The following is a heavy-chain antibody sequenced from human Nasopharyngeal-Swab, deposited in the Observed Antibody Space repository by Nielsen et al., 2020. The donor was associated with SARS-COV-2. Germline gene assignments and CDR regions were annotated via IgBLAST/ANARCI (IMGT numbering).Heavy chain of an antibody. CDR2: ISSSSSYI. Sequence: VRQAPGKGLEWVSSISSSSSYIYNADSGKGRFTISRDNAKNSLYLQMKSLRAEDTAVYYCAREIGDTVTIDYWGQGTLVTVSS. V-gene: IGHV3-21*01. D-gene: IGHD4-17*01. J-gene: IGHJ4*02. CDR3: AREIGDTVTIDY.